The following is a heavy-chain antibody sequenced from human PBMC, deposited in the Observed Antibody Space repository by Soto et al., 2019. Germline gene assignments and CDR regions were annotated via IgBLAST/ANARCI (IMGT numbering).Heavy chain of an antibody. CDR3: AKDLLAARPLRGGMDV. D-gene: IGHD6-6*01. Sequence: EVQLLESGGGLVQPGGSLRLSCAASGFTFSSYAMSWVRQAPGKGLEWVSAISGSGGSTYYADSVKGRFTISRDNSKNTLYLQMNSLRAEDTAVYYCAKDLLAARPLRGGMDVWGQGTTVTVSS. J-gene: IGHJ6*02. V-gene: IGHV3-23*01. CDR2: ISGSGGST. CDR1: GFTFSSYA.